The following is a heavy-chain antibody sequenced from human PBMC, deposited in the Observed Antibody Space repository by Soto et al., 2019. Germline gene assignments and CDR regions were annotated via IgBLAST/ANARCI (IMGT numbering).Heavy chain of an antibody. D-gene: IGHD1-7*01. Sequence: SETLSLTCAVSGGSFSGYYWSWIRQPPGKGLEWIGEINHSGSTNYNPSLKSRVTVSLDKSKNQFSLKLSSVTAADTAVYYCATAPNRNFFDCWGQGTLVTVSS. CDR1: GGSFSGYY. CDR3: ATAPNRNFFDC. V-gene: IGHV4-34*01. J-gene: IGHJ4*02. CDR2: INHSGST.